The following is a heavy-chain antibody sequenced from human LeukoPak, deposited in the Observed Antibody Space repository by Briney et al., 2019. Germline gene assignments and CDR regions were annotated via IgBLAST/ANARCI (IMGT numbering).Heavy chain of an antibody. J-gene: IGHJ6*03. D-gene: IGHD6-13*01. CDR1: SGSFVGYY. V-gene: IGHV4-34*01. CDR2: VSHTGSA. CDR3: AREAGGQLGAAVLMDV. Sequence: SETLSLTCAIQSGSFVGYYWNWIRQPPGKGLEWIGEVSHTGSANYNTSLKGRVSMSVDRSKNQFSLRLSPVTAADTALYYCAREAGGQLGAAVLMDVWGKGTTVTVSS.